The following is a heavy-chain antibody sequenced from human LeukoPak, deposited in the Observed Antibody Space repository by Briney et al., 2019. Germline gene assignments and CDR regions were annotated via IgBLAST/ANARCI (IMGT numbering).Heavy chain of an antibody. D-gene: IGHD3-22*01. CDR2: INHSGST. CDR3: ARGAYYYDSSGYFTFHI. Sequence: PSETLSLTCAVYGGSFSGYYWSWIRQPPGKGLEWIGEINHSGSTYYNPSLKSRVTISVDTSKNQFSLKLSSVTAADTAVYYCARGAYYYDSSGYFTFHIWGQGTMVTVSS. J-gene: IGHJ3*02. CDR1: GGSFSGYY. V-gene: IGHV4-34*01.